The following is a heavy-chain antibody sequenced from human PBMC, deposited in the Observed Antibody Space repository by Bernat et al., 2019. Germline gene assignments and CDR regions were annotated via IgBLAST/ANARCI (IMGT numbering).Heavy chain of an antibody. CDR2: VSHTGST. CDR1: GSSTSSNYY. D-gene: IGHD4-11*01. CDR3: ARAVEGYSNYPRGYYYYMDV. J-gene: IGHJ6*03. V-gene: IGHV4-38-2*01. Sequence: QVQLQESGPGLVMPSETLSLTCAVSGSSTSSNYYWGWIRQPPGKGLEWIGSVSHTGSTYYNPSLKSRVTISVDTSQIQFSLKLISVTAADTAVYYCARAVEGYSNYPRGYYYYMDVWGKGTTVTVSS.